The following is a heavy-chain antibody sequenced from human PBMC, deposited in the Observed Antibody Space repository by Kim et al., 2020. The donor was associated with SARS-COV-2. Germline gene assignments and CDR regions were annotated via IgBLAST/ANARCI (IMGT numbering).Heavy chain of an antibody. Sequence: YAASVKGRFTISRDNSKNTLYLQMNSLRAEDTAVYYCARDLRFGESETDYWGQGTLVTVSS. J-gene: IGHJ4*02. CDR3: ARDLRFGESETDY. D-gene: IGHD3-10*01. V-gene: IGHV3-33*01.